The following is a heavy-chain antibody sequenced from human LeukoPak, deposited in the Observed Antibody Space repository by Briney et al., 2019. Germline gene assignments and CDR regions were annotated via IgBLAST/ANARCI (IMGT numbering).Heavy chain of an antibody. CDR1: GGSISSSDYF. J-gene: IGHJ5*02. CDR3: ARYRLGWFDP. D-gene: IGHD6-25*01. CDR2: INSRGST. Sequence: SETLSLTCTASGGSISSSDYFWSWIRQPAGKGLEWIGRINSRGSTDYDPSLKSRVTLSVDTSKNQFSLKLTSVTVADTAVYYCARYRLGWFDPWGQGTLVTVSS. V-gene: IGHV4-61*02.